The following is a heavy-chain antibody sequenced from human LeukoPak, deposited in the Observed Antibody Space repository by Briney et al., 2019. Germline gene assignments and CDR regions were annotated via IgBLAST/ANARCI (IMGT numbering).Heavy chain of an antibody. CDR2: ISSSSSYI. Sequence: PGGSLRLSCVASGFTFNKYSMNWVRQAPGKGLQWLSSISSSSSYIYYADSVKGRFTISRDNAKNSLYLQMNSLRAEDTAVYYCAREGYSYGWSDYWGQGTLVTVSS. CDR3: AREGYSYGWSDY. CDR1: GFTFNKYS. V-gene: IGHV3-21*01. J-gene: IGHJ4*02. D-gene: IGHD5-18*01.